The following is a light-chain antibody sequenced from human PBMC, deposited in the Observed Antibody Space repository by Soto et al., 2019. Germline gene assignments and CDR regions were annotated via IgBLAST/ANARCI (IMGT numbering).Light chain of an antibody. Sequence: IQLTQSPSSLSASVGDRVTITCRASHGISSYLAWYQQKPGKALKLLIYAASTWPSGVPSRFSGSGSGTDFTLTISSLQPEDFATYYCQQLNTYPITFGQGTRLEIK. CDR1: HGISSY. CDR3: QQLNTYPIT. J-gene: IGKJ5*01. V-gene: IGKV1-9*01. CDR2: AAS.